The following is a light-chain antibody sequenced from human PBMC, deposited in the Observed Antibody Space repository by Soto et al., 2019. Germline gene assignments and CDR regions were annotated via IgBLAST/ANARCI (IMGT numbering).Light chain of an antibody. J-gene: IGKJ5*01. CDR1: QSITTF. CDR2: GAS. CDR3: QQSYSASIT. Sequence: DIQMTQSPSSLSASVGDRVTITCRASQSITTFLSWYHQKPGRAPNLLIYGASSLRSGVPSRFSGSGSGTDFTLTITSLQPEDFGTYYCQQSYSASITFGQGTRLEIK. V-gene: IGKV1-39*01.